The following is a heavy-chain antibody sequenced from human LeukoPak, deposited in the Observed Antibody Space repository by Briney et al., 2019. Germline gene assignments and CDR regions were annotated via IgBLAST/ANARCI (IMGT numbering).Heavy chain of an antibody. D-gene: IGHD6-19*01. J-gene: IGHJ3*02. CDR3: ARKEQWMRHDAFFI. Sequence: SETLSLTCSVYGGSFSGYYWSWIRQPPRKRLEWIGEINHSGSTNYNPPLKSRVTISADTHNNQFSLMLSSVTAADTAVYYCARKEQWMRHDAFFIWGEGAMLSVSS. V-gene: IGHV4-34*01. CDR1: GGSFSGYY. CDR2: INHSGST.